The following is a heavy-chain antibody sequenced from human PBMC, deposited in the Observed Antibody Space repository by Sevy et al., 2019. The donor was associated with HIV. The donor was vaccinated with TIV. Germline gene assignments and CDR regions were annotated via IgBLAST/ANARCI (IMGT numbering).Heavy chain of an antibody. J-gene: IGHJ5*02. V-gene: IGHV3-49*03. CDR1: GFTFGDYA. CDR3: TLIVVVALGFDP. Sequence: GGSLRLSCTASGFTFGDYAMIWFRQAPGKGLEWVGFIRSKAYGGTTEYAASVKGRFTISRDDSKSIAYLQMNSLKTEDTAVYYCTLIVVVALGFDPWGQGTLVTVSS. CDR2: IRSKAYGGTT. D-gene: IGHD2-15*01.